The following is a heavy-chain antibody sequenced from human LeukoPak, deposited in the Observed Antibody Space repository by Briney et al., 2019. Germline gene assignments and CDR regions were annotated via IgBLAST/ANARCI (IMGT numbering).Heavy chain of an antibody. CDR1: GYTFTSYG. J-gene: IGHJ2*01. CDR3: ARAYGDYGYWYFDL. D-gene: IGHD4-17*01. CDR2: ISAYNGNT. V-gene: IGHV1-18*01. Sequence: GASVKVSCKASGYTFTSYGISWGRQAPGQGLEWMGWISAYNGNTNYAQKLQGRVTMTTDTSTSTAYMELRSLRSDDTAVYYCARAYGDYGYWYFDLWGRGTLVTVSS.